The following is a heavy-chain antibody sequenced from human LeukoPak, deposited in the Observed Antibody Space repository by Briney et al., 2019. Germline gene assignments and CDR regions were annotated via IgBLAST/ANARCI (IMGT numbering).Heavy chain of an antibody. CDR1: GYTFTSYD. CDR2: MNPNSGNT. V-gene: IGHV1-8*01. J-gene: IGHJ6*02. D-gene: IGHD2-2*01. Sequence: ASVKVSCKASGYTFTSYDINWVRQATGQGLEWMGWMNPNSGNTGYAQKFQGRVTMTRNTSISTAYMELSSLRSEDTAVYFCARGVGGYCSSSSCYYDYGMDVWGQGTTVTVSS. CDR3: ARGVGGYCSSSSCYYDYGMDV.